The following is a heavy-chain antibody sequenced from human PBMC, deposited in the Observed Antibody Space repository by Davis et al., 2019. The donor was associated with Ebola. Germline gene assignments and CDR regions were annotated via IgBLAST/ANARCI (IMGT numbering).Heavy chain of an antibody. CDR1: GFTLRGSA. CDR3: TSTHSTTSAGTRDY. J-gene: IGHJ4*02. Sequence: GESLKTPCAAPGFTLRGSAMHWVRQASGKGLEWVGRIRSKANSYATAYAASVKGRFTISRDDSKNTAYPQMNRLKTEDTAVYYCTSTHSTTSAGTRDYWGQGTLVTVSS. CDR2: IRSKANSYAT. D-gene: IGHD6-19*01. V-gene: IGHV3-73*01.